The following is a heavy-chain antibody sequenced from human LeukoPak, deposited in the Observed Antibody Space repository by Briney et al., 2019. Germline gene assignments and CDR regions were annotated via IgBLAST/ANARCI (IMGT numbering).Heavy chain of an antibody. CDR3: ASLSDILTGYYPMTAVFDY. D-gene: IGHD3-9*01. Sequence: RSSETLSLTCAVYGGSFSGYYWSWIRQPPGKGLEWIGEINHSGSTNYNPSLKSRVTISVDTSKNQFSLKLSSVTAADTAVYYCASLSDILTGYYPMTAVFDYWGQGTLVTVSS. J-gene: IGHJ4*02. V-gene: IGHV4-34*01. CDR1: GGSFSGYY. CDR2: INHSGST.